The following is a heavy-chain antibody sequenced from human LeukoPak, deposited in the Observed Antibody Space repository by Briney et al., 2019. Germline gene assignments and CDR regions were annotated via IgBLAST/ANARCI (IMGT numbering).Heavy chain of an antibody. CDR3: AIVDYSSGFQNDY. D-gene: IGHD6-19*01. J-gene: IGHJ4*02. Sequence: WASVKVSCKASGYTFTGYYMHWVRQAPGQGLEWMGRINPNSGGTNYAQKFQGRVTMTRDTSISTAYMELSRLRSDDTAVYYCAIVDYSSGFQNDYWGQGTLVTVSS. V-gene: IGHV1-2*06. CDR2: INPNSGGT. CDR1: GYTFTGYY.